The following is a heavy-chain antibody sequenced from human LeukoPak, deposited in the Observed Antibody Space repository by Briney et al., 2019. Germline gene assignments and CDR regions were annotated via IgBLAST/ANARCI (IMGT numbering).Heavy chain of an antibody. CDR2: IYYSGST. D-gene: IGHD6-13*01. Sequence: SETLSLTCTVSGGSISSSSYYWGWIRQPPGKGMEWIGSIYYSGSTYYNPSLKSRVTISVDTSKNQFSLKLSSVTAADTALYCARVIDVAAAGYFDSWGQGTQVTVSS. J-gene: IGHJ4*02. CDR3: ARVIDVAAAGYFDS. CDR1: GGSISSSSYY. V-gene: IGHV4-39*07.